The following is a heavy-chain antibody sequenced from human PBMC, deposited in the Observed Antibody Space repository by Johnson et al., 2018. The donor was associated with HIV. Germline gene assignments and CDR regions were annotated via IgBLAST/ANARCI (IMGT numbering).Heavy chain of an antibody. CDR2: INSDGSST. J-gene: IGHJ3*02. Sequence: VQLVESGGGLVQPGGSLRLSCAASGFTFSSYWMHWVRQAPGKGLVWVSRINSDGSSTSYADSVMGRFTISRDNAQNTLYLQMNSLRAEDTALYYCAKLSDNDGFDIWGQGTMVAVSS. CDR1: GFTFSSYW. D-gene: IGHD6-25*01. CDR3: AKLSDNDGFDI. V-gene: IGHV3-74*01.